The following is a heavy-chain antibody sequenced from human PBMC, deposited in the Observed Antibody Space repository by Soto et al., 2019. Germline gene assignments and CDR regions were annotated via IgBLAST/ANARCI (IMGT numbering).Heavy chain of an antibody. Sequence: QVQLVESGGGVVQPGRSLRLSCAASGFPFTSYGMHGVREGPDKGLECVAIISYDGSDKYYADSVKGRFTISRDNSKNTLYLQMNSLRTEDTALYYCVGGQYYFDYRGQGTLVIVSS. CDR1: GFPFTSYG. J-gene: IGHJ4*02. CDR2: ISYDGSDK. D-gene: IGHD3-10*01. V-gene: IGHV3-30*03. CDR3: VGGQYYFDY.